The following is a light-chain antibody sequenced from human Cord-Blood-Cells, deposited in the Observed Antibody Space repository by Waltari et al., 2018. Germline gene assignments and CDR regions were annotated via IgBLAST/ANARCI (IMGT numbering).Light chain of an antibody. CDR1: QDISNY. Sequence: DIQMTQSPSSLSASVGDRVTITCQASQDISNYVNWDQQKPEKAPKLLIYDASNLETGVPSRFSGSGSGTDFTFTISSLQPEDIATYYCQQYDNLRITFGQGTRLEIK. J-gene: IGKJ5*01. V-gene: IGKV1-33*01. CDR2: DAS. CDR3: QQYDNLRIT.